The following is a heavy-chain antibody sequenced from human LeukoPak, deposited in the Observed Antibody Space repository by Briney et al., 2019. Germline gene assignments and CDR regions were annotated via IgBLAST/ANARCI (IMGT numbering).Heavy chain of an antibody. CDR1: GGSIGTHY. CDR3: ARTILHRTYYYMDV. J-gene: IGHJ6*03. Sequence: PSETLSLTCTVPGGSIGTHYWSWIRQPARKGLEWIGSIYYSGSTYYNPSLKSRVTISVDTSKNQFSLKLSSVTAADTAVYYCARTILHRTYYYMDVWGKGTTVTVSS. D-gene: IGHD2-2*02. V-gene: IGHV4-4*07. CDR2: IYYSGST.